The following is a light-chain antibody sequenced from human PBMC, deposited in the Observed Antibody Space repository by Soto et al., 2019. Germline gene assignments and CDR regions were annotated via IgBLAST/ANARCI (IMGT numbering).Light chain of an antibody. CDR2: DAS. Sequence: EIVLTQSPATLSLSPGERATLSCRASQSVSNYLAWYQQKPGQAPRLLIYDASNRATGIPARFSGSGSGTDFTLTSSSLEPEDFAVYYCQQRRSWPPTFGQGTKVEVK. V-gene: IGKV3-11*01. J-gene: IGKJ1*01. CDR3: QQRRSWPPT. CDR1: QSVSNY.